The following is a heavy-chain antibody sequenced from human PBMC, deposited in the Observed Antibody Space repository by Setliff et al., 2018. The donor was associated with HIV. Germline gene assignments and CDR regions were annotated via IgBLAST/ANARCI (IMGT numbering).Heavy chain of an antibody. CDR1: GGSFSGYY. D-gene: IGHD3-16*01. V-gene: IGHV4-34*01. CDR2: IYHSGST. J-gene: IGHJ4*02. Sequence: SETLSLTCAVYGGSFSGYYWSWIRQPPGKGLEWIGEIYHSGSTNYNPFFKSRVTISVDTSKNQLSLKLSSVTAADTAIYFCVRNSGWALGSWGQGILVTVSS. CDR3: VRNSGWALGS.